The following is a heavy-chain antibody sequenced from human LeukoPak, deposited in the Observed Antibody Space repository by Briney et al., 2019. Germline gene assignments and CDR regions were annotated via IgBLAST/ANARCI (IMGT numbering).Heavy chain of an antibody. D-gene: IGHD3-22*01. CDR2: ISSSSSTI. Sequence: PGGSLRLSCAASGFTFSSYSMNWVRQAPGKGLEWVSYISSSSSTIYYADSVKGRFTISRDNSKNTLYLQMNSLRAEDTAVYYCARGNYDSSGYYYSAFDNWGQGTLATVSS. CDR3: ARGNYDSSGYYYSAFDN. V-gene: IGHV3-48*01. J-gene: IGHJ4*02. CDR1: GFTFSSYS.